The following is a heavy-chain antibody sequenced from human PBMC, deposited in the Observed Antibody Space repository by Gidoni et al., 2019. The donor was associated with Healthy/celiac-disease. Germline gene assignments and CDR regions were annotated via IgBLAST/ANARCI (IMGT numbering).Heavy chain of an antibody. CDR3: ARDAYYYDSSGYFDY. CDR1: GFTFSSYA. V-gene: IGHV3-30*04. J-gene: IGHJ4*02. CDR2: ISYDGSNK. Sequence: QVQLVESGGGVVQPGRSLRLSCAAYGFTFSSYAMHWVRQAPGKGLEWVAVISYDGSNKYYADSVKGRFTISRDNSKNTLYLQMNSLRAEDTAVYYCARDAYYYDSSGYFDYWGQGTLVTVSS. D-gene: IGHD3-22*01.